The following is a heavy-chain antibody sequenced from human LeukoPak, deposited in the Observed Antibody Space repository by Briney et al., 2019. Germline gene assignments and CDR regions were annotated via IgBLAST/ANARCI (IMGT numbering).Heavy chain of an antibody. Sequence: GGSLRLSCAASGFTFSSYSMNWVRQAPGKGLEWVSSISSSSGYIYYADSVKGRFTISRDNAKNSLYLQMNSLRAEDTAVYYCARGREYSFDAFDIWGPGTMVTVSS. D-gene: IGHD5-18*01. J-gene: IGHJ3*02. CDR3: ARGREYSFDAFDI. CDR2: ISSSSGYI. CDR1: GFTFSSYS. V-gene: IGHV3-21*01.